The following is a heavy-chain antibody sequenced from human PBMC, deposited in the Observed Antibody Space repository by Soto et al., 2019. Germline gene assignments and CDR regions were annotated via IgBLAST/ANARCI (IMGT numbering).Heavy chain of an antibody. CDR3: ARLQRFDYSTSGYLKN. Sequence: QVQLQESGPGLVKPSETLSLTCTVSGGSISSYYWSWIRQPPGNGLEWIGYIYNRGGTTYNASLKSRVNISVDTSKNQFTLKLSSVTAADTVVYYCARLQRFDYSTSGYLKNWGQGTLVSVSS. J-gene: IGHJ4*02. CDR1: GGSISSYY. V-gene: IGHV4-59*08. D-gene: IGHD3-22*01. CDR2: IYNRGGT.